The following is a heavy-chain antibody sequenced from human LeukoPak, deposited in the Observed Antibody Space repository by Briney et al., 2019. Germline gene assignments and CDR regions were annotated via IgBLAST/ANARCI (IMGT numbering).Heavy chain of an antibody. V-gene: IGHV3-43D*04. CDR2: ISWDSSNT. J-gene: IGHJ1*01. CDR3: VEESDSGGIRYFQH. Sequence: GGSLRLSCAASGFPFQSSAMHWVRQAPGKGLEWVCLISWDSSNTNYADSVKGRFTISRDNSKNSLYLQMNSLRPEDAALYYCVEESDSGGIRYFQHWDQGTLVTVSS. D-gene: IGHD2-15*01. CDR1: GFPFQSSA.